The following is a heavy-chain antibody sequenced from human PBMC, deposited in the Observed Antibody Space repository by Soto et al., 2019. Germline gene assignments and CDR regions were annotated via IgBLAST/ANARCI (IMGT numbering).Heavy chain of an antibody. D-gene: IGHD3-9*01. J-gene: IGHJ5*02. CDR2: IYPGDSDT. CDR1: GGTFSSYA. CDR3: ARLNYNILTGDRGSWFDP. Sequence: KVSCKASGGTFSSYAISWVRQMPGKGLEWMGIIYPGDSDTRYSPSFQAQVTISAYKSISTAYLQWSSLKASDTAMYYCARLNYNILTGDRGSWFDPWGQGTLVTVSS. V-gene: IGHV5-51*01.